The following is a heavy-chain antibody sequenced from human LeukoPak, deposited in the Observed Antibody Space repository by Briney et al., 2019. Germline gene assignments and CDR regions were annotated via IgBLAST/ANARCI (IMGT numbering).Heavy chain of an antibody. CDR1: GFTFSSYA. CDR3: AKEVSVSRWLLLGDYFDY. CDR2: ISGSGGGT. V-gene: IGHV3-23*01. Sequence: GGSLRLSCAAPGFTFSSYAMSWVRQAPGKGLEWVSAISGSGGGTYYADSVKGRFTISRDNSKNTLYLQMNSLRAEDTAVYYCAKEVSVSRWLLLGDYFDYWGQGTLVTVSS. D-gene: IGHD2-15*01. J-gene: IGHJ4*02.